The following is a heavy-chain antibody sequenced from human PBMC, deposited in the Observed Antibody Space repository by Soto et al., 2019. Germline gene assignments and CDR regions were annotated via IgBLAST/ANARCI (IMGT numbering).Heavy chain of an antibody. CDR1: GGSISSGGYY. J-gene: IGHJ4*02. CDR2: IYYSGST. CDR3: ARSPQSNDYYYEDY. V-gene: IGHV4-31*03. Sequence: SEILSLTCTVSGGSISSGGYYWSWIRQHPGKGLEWIGYIYYSGSTYYNPSLKSRVTISVDTSKNQFSLKLSSVTAADTAVYYCARSPQSNDYYYEDYWGQGTLVTVSS. D-gene: IGHD3-22*01.